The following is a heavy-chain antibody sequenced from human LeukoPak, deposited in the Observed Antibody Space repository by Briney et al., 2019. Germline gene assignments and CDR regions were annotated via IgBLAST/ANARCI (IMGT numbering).Heavy chain of an antibody. Sequence: ASVKVSCKASGYTFTGYYMHWVRQAPGQGLEWMGWINPSSGGTNYAQQFQGWVTMTRDTSISTAYMELSRLGSDDTAVYYCARGGRNVVVTTLYYFDSWGQETLVTVSS. J-gene: IGHJ4*02. V-gene: IGHV1-2*04. CDR3: ARGGRNVVVTTLYYFDS. D-gene: IGHD3-22*01. CDR1: GYTFTGYY. CDR2: INPSSGGT.